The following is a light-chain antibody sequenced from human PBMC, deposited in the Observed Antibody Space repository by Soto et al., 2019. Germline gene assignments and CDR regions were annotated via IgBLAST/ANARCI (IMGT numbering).Light chain of an antibody. V-gene: IGKV2-28*01. CDR2: LGS. CDR3: MQALQTPWT. J-gene: IGKJ1*01. CDR1: RSLLHSNGYNY. Sequence: DIVMTQSPLPLPVTPGEPACVSCRSSRSLLHSNGYNYLDWYLQKPGQSPQLLIYLGSNRASGVPDRFSGSGSGTDFTLKVSRVEAEDVGIYYCMQALQTPWTFGQGTKVDI.